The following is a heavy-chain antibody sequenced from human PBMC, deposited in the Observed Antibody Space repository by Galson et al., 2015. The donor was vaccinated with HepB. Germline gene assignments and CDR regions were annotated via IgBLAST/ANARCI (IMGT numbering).Heavy chain of an antibody. CDR2: ISSNGGST. D-gene: IGHD3-22*01. Sequence: SLRLSCAASGFTFSNSAMHWVRQAPGQGLEYVSAISSNGGSTYYADSVKGRFTISRDNSKNTLYLQMSSLRAEDTAVFYCVTGYDSSGYYQNWGQGTLVTVSS. V-gene: IGHV3-64D*06. J-gene: IGHJ4*02. CDR3: VTGYDSSGYYQN. CDR1: GFTFSNSA.